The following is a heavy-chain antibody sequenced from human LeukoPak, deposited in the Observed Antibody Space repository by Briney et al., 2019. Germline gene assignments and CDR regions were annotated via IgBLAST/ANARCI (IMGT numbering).Heavy chain of an antibody. Sequence: GGSLRLSCAASGFTFSSYAMSWVRQAPGKGLEWVSAISGSGGSTYYADSVKGRFTIPRDNSKNTLYLQMNSLRAEDTAVYYCARGRLIAARRACYFDYWGQGTLVTVSS. CDR1: GFTFSSYA. J-gene: IGHJ4*02. CDR3: ARGRLIAARRACYFDY. D-gene: IGHD6-6*01. V-gene: IGHV3-23*01. CDR2: ISGSGGST.